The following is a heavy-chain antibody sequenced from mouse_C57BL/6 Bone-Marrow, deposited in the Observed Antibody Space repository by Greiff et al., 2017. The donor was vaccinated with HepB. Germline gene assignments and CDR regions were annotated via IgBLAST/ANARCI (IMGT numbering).Heavy chain of an antibody. CDR1: GYTFTSYW. J-gene: IGHJ1*03. D-gene: IGHD2-5*01. Sequence: QVQLQQPGAELVRPGSSVKLSCKASGYTFTSYWMHWVKQRPIQGLEWIGNIDPSDSETHYNQKFKDKATLTVDKSSSTAYMQLSSLKSEDSAVYYCARSGAYYSNPWYFDVWGTGTTVTVSS. V-gene: IGHV1-52*01. CDR2: IDPSDSET. CDR3: ARSGAYYSNPWYFDV.